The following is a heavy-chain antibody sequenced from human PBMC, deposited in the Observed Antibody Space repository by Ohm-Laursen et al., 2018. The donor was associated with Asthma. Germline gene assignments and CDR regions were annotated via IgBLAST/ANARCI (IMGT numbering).Heavy chain of an antibody. J-gene: IGHJ4*02. V-gene: IGHV4-31*03. Sequence: PSQTLSLTCTVSGGTISSGGHYWNWIRQEPGKGLEWIANIYDSGMTYYKASLKSRLTISVDSSKNQLSLILTSVTAADTAVYYCARGVDYGGNHLDSWGQGTLVTVS. CDR2: IYDSGMT. CDR1: GGTISSGGHY. D-gene: IGHD4-23*01. CDR3: ARGVDYGGNHLDS.